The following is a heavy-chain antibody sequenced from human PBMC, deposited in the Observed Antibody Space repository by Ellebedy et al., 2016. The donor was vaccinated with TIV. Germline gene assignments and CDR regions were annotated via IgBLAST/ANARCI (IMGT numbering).Heavy chain of an antibody. CDR3: AKGRGGGSDSSAPRYYFDS. Sequence: GESLKISCAASGFTFNSYAMSWVRQAPGKGLEWVSTISHTGSRTYYANSVEGRFIISRDNSKRTLYLQMNSLRAEETAVYYCAKGRGGGSDSSAPRYYFDSWGLGTLVTVSS. J-gene: IGHJ4*02. V-gene: IGHV3-23*01. CDR2: ISHTGSRT. CDR1: GFTFNSYA. D-gene: IGHD6-19*01.